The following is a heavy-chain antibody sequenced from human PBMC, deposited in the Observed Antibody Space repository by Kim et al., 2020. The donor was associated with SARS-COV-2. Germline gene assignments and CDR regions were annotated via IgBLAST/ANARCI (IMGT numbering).Heavy chain of an antibody. CDR2: IKSKSDGGTA. CDR1: GFTFMNAW. D-gene: IGHD6-6*01. Sequence: GGSLRLSCAASGFTFMNAWMSWVRQSPGKGLEWVGRIKSKSDGGTAEYAARVQGRFTISRDDSKSTLYLQMNSLKTEDTAVYYCTTGGSSSSFDYWGQGTLVTVSS. J-gene: IGHJ4*02. CDR3: TTGGSSSSFDY. V-gene: IGHV3-15*01.